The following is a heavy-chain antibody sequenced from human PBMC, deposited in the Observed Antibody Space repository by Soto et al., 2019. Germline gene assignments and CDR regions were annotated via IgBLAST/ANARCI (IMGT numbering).Heavy chain of an antibody. CDR3: ARVDSGYVFDY. J-gene: IGHJ4*02. Sequence: ASVKVSCKASGGTFSSYTISWVRQAPGQGLEWMGRIIPILGIANYAQKFQGRVTITADKSTSTAYMELSSLRSEDTAVYYCARVDSGYVFDYWGQGTLVTVSS. V-gene: IGHV1-69*02. D-gene: IGHD5-12*01. CDR2: IIPILGIA. CDR1: GGTFSSYT.